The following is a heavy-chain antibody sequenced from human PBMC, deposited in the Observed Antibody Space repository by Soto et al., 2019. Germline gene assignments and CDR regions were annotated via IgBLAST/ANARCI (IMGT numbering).Heavy chain of an antibody. J-gene: IGHJ6*02. D-gene: IGHD2-21*01. CDR1: GGSISSGGYY. V-gene: IGHV4-31*03. CDR3: AASCVACGGFNYYGMDV. Sequence: QVQLQESGPGLVKPSQTLSLTCTVSGGSISSGGYYWYWIRQHPGKGLEWIGYIYYSGTTYYNPSLKSRVTISLDTCKNQFSLKRSSVTAADTAVYYCAASCVACGGFNYYGMDVWGQGTTVTVSS. CDR2: IYYSGTT.